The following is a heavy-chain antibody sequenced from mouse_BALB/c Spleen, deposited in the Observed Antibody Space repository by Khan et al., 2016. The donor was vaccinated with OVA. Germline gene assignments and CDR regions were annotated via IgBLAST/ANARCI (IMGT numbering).Heavy chain of an antibody. J-gene: IGHJ4*01. V-gene: IGHV1S41*01. CDR2: IAPGSGSD. Sequence: DLVKPGASVKLSCKASGYTFTSYWINWIKQRPGQGLEWIGRIAPGSGSDYYGEMFKGKATLTLETSSSTAFIQVRSLASEDSAVYFCARSNYYGSGLYAMDYWGQGTSVTVSS. CDR3: ARSNYYGSGLYAMDY. CDR1: GYTFTSYW. D-gene: IGHD1-1*01.